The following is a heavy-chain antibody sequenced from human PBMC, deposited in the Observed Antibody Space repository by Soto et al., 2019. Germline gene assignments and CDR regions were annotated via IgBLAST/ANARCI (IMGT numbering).Heavy chain of an antibody. CDR3: ARERQWESLPY. V-gene: IGHV1-18*01. D-gene: IGHD1-26*01. Sequence: QVQLVQSGAEVKKPGASVKVSCEAYGYTFRNYGITWVRQAPGQGLEWMGWVSAYNRNTNYAQKFQERVTMTTDTSTSTAYMELRSLRSDDTARCFCARERQWESLPYWGQGTLVTVSS. CDR2: VSAYNRNT. J-gene: IGHJ4*02. CDR1: GYTFRNYG.